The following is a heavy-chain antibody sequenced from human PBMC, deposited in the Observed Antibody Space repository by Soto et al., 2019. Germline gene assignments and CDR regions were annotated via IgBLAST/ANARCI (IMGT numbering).Heavy chain of an antibody. CDR2: INPNSGGT. CDR3: ARGTIVMITFGGPHY. Sequence: ASVKVSCKASGYTFTGYYMHWVRQAPGQGLEWMGWINPNSGGTNYAQKFQGRVTMTRDTSISTAYMELSRLRSDDTAVYYCARGTIVMITFGGPHYWGQGALVTVSS. V-gene: IGHV1-2*02. J-gene: IGHJ4*02. CDR1: GYTFTGYY. D-gene: IGHD3-16*01.